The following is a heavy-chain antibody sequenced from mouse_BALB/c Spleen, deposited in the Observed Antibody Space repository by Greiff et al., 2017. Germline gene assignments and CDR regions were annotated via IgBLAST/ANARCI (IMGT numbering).Heavy chain of an antibody. CDR1: GYSFTSYW. D-gene: IGHD2-2*01. CDR3: ARSEIYYGYEGFAY. CDR2: IDPSDSET. Sequence: QVQLQQSGPQLVRPGASVKISCKASGYSFTSYWMHWVKQRPGQGLEWIGMIDPSDSETRLNQKFKDKATLTVDKSSSTAYMQLSSPTSEDSAVYYCARSEIYYGYEGFAYWGQGTLVTVSA. V-gene: IGHV1S126*01. J-gene: IGHJ3*01.